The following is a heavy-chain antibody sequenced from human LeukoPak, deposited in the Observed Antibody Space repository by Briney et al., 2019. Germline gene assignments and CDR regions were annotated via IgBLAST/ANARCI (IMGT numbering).Heavy chain of an antibody. D-gene: IGHD3-3*01. CDR1: GGSISSYY. V-gene: IGHV4-59*01. Sequence: PSETPSLTCTVSGGSISSYYWSWIRQPPGKGLEWIGYIYYSGSTNYNPSLKSRVTISVDTSKNQFSLKLSSVTAADTAVYYCARSKYYDFWSGYYGFAFDIWGQGTMVTVSS. CDR2: IYYSGST. J-gene: IGHJ3*02. CDR3: ARSKYYDFWSGYYGFAFDI.